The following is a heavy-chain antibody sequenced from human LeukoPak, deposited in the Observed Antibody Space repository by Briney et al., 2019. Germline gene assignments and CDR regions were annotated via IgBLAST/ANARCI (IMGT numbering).Heavy chain of an antibody. CDR1: GGTFSSYA. D-gene: IGHD3-22*01. Sequence: GASVKVSCKASGGTFSSYAISWVRQAPGQGLEWMGRIIPILGIANYAQKFQGRVTITADKSTSTAYMELSSLRSEDTAVYYCARAGGDSSGYYYSDYWGQGTLVTVSS. J-gene: IGHJ4*02. V-gene: IGHV1-69*04. CDR3: ARAGGDSSGYYYSDY. CDR2: IIPILGIA.